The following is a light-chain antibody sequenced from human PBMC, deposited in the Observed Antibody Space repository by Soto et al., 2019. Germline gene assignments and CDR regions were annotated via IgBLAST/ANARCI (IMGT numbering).Light chain of an antibody. CDR3: QQSYNTPYT. J-gene: IGKJ2*01. Sequence: DIQMTQSPSSLSVSVGDRVTITCRASQSISNFLHWYQQKPGKAPKLLIYGSFNVQSGVPSRFSGSGSGRDFTLTMSGLQPEDFATYYCQQSYNTPYTVGQGTKLEIK. CDR1: QSISNF. V-gene: IGKV1-39*01. CDR2: GSF.